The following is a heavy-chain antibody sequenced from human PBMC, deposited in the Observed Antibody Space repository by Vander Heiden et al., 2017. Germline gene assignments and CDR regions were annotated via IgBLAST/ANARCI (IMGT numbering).Heavy chain of an antibody. CDR3: ARDRIGTLAYFDP. V-gene: IGHV1-18*01. Sequence: QVQLVPSGVEVKKPGASVKVSCQASGYTFHSYGIGWVRQAPGQGLEWVGWISTYSGNTIYAQKFQGRVSMTRDTSTSIVYMELRSLRSDDTAVYYCARDRIGTLAYFDPWGQGTLVTVSS. CDR1: GYTFHSYG. CDR2: ISTYSGNT. J-gene: IGHJ5*02. D-gene: IGHD1-26*01.